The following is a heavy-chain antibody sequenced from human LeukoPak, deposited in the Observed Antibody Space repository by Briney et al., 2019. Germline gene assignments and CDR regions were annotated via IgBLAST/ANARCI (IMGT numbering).Heavy chain of an antibody. CDR3: LRDAQRPRLTPDY. Sequence: ASVKVSCKASGYTFTGCYMHWVRQAPGQGLEWMGWISTYNGDTSYVQNLQGRVTMTTDTSTSTAYMELMSLRSDDTAVYYCLRDAQRPRLTPDYWGQGTLVTVSS. CDR1: GYTFTGCY. J-gene: IGHJ4*02. D-gene: IGHD6-25*01. CDR2: ISTYNGDT. V-gene: IGHV1-18*04.